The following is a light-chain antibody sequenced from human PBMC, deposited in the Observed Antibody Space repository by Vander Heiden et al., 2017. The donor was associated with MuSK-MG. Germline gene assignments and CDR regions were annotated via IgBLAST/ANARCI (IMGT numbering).Light chain of an antibody. CDR2: WAS. Sequence: DIVMTQSPDSLAVSLGERATVNCKSSQSVLYSSNNRNYLAWYQQRPGQPPKLLISWASTRESGVPDRFSGSGSGTDFTLTINGLQAEDVAVYYCQQDDPPPSTFGQGTKLXIK. CDR1: QSVLYSSNNRNY. V-gene: IGKV4-1*01. CDR3: QQDDPPPST. J-gene: IGKJ2*01.